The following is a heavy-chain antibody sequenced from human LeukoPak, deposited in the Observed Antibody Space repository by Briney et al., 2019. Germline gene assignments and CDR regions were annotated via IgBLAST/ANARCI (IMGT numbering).Heavy chain of an antibody. CDR1: GFTFDDYG. CDR3: AKGTDYEIYYYYYYMDV. D-gene: IGHD4-17*01. J-gene: IGHJ6*03. CDR2: INWNGGST. V-gene: IGHV3-20*04. Sequence: GSLRLSCAASGFTFDDYGMSWVRQAPGKGLEWVSGINWNGGSTGYADSVKGRFTISRDNSKNTLFLQMNSLRAEDTAVYYCAKGTDYEIYYYYYYMDVWGKGTTVTVSS.